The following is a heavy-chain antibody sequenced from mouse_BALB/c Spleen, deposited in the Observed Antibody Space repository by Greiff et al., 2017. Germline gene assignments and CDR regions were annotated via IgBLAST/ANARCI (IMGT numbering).Heavy chain of an antibody. CDR3: TRGGQLGLPPWFAY. J-gene: IGHJ3*01. Sequence: VQLQQPGAELVKPGASVKLSCKASGYTFTSYYMYWVKQRPGQGLEWIGGINPSNGGTNFNEKFKSKATLTVDKSSSTAYMQLSSLTSEDSAVYYCTRGGQLGLPPWFAYWGQGTLVTVSA. CDR2: INPSNGGT. V-gene: IGHV1S81*02. D-gene: IGHD3-1*01. CDR1: GYTFTSYY.